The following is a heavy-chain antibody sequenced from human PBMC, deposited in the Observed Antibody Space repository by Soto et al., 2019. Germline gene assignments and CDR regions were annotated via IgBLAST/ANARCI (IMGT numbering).Heavy chain of an antibody. CDR2: IIPIFGTA. CDR3: ANRHITIFGVVITPRDWFDP. V-gene: IGHV1-69*13. CDR1: GGTFSSYA. D-gene: IGHD3-3*01. J-gene: IGHJ5*02. Sequence: GASVKVSCKASGGTFSSYAISWVRQAPGQGHEWMVGIIPIFGTANYAQKFQGRVTITADESTSTAYMELSSLRSEDTAVYYCANRHITIFGVVITPRDWFDPWGQGTLVTVSS.